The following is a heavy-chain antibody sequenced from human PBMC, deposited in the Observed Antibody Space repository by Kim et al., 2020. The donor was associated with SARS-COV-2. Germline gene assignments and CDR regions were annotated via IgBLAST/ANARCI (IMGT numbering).Heavy chain of an antibody. CDR1: GGSISSGGYY. CDR3: ARNPRVHYYARSGYYPLVYGMDV. V-gene: IGHV4-31*03. Sequence: SETLSLTCTVSGGSISSGGYYWSWIRQHPGKGLEWIGYIYYSGSTYYNPSLKSRVTISVDTSKNQFSLKLSSVTAADTAVYYCARNPRVHYYARSGYYPLVYGMDVWGQGTTVTVSS. J-gene: IGHJ6*02. CDR2: IYYSGST. D-gene: IGHD3-22*01.